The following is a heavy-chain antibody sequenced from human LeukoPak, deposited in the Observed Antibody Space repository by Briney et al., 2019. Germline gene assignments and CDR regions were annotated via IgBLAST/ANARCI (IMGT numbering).Heavy chain of an antibody. Sequence: SGGSLRLSCAASGFTFSTYSMNWVRQAPGKGLEWVSYITSSSDPFYADSVKGRFTIPRDNAKSSLYLQMNSLGAEDTAVYFCARDLHYAFDIWGQGTMVTVSS. V-gene: IGHV3-48*01. J-gene: IGHJ3*02. CDR3: ARDLHYAFDI. CDR2: ITSSSDP. CDR1: GFTFSTYS.